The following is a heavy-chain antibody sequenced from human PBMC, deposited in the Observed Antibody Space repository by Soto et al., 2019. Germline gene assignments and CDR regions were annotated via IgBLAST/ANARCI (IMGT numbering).Heavy chain of an antibody. J-gene: IGHJ6*03. CDR2: IYYSGST. V-gene: IGHV4-31*03. D-gene: IGHD2-15*01. CDR3: AREIVVVTGYMDV. Sequence: QVQLQESGPGLVKPSQTLSLTCTVSGGSISSGGYYWRWIRKHPGKGLEWIGYIYYSGSTYYNPTLKSRVTISVDTSKNQFSLKLSSVTAADTAVYYCAREIVVVTGYMDVWGKGTTVTVSS. CDR1: GGSISSGGYY.